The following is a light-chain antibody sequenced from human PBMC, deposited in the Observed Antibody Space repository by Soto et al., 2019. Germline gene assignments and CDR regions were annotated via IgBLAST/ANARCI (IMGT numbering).Light chain of an antibody. CDR3: QQYNNWPRT. Sequence: EIVMTQSPATLSVSPGERAALSCRASQSIYGNLAWYRQKPGQAPRLLIHGASIRGTGIPARFSGSGSGTEFTLTISSLQSEDFAVYYCQQYNNWPRTFGQGTKVEIK. V-gene: IGKV3-15*01. CDR1: QSIYGN. CDR2: GAS. J-gene: IGKJ1*01.